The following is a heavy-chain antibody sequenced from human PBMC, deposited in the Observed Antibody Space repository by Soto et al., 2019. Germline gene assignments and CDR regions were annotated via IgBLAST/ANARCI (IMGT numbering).Heavy chain of an antibody. J-gene: IGHJ4*02. CDR3: AGSTILETGSAPFSY. Sequence: QVQLVQSGAEGKKPGASVKVSCKASGYTFTGHYMHWVRQAPGQRPEWMGWINPKNGDTIYAQKSQGRVTLTSDTSISAAYMDLSRLGSDDTAVYFCAGSTILETGSAPFSYWGQGTLVTVSS. V-gene: IGHV1-2*02. D-gene: IGHD3-9*01. CDR1: GYTFTGHY. CDR2: INPKNGDT.